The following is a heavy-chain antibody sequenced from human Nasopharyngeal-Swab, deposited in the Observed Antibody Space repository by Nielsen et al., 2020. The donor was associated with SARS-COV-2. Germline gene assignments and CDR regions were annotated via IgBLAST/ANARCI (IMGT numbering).Heavy chain of an antibody. CDR1: GFSFNSYG. J-gene: IGHJ6*02. CDR2: ISYEGSKE. Sequence: GESLKISCAASGFSFNSYGLHWVRQAPGKGLEWVAVISYEGSKEYYADSVEGRFTISKDNSKNMVYLQMHSLRTEDTAVYYCAKKWSPFILTWGMDVWGQGTTVTVAS. CDR3: AKKWSPFILTWGMDV. D-gene: IGHD3-9*01. V-gene: IGHV3-30*18.